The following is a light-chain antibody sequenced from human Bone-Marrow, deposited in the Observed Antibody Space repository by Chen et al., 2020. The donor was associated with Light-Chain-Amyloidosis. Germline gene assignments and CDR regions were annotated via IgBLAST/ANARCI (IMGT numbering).Light chain of an antibody. CDR3: ETWDSNSWV. V-gene: IGLV4-60*03. J-gene: IGLJ3*02. CDR2: LEGSGSY. Sequence: QPELTQSSSASASLGSSAKLTCTLSSGHSSYIIAWHQQQPGKAPRYLMRLEGSGSYNKGSGVPDRFSGSSSGADRYLTICNLQSEDEADYYCETWDSNSWVFGGGAKLTVL. CDR1: SGHSSYI.